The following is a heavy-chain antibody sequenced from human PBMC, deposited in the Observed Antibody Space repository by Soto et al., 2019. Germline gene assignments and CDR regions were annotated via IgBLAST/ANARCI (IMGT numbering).Heavy chain of an antibody. CDR3: ARSVEGHFDY. CDR1: GFTFSVYS. V-gene: IGHV3-48*02. Sequence: EVQLVESGGDLVQREGSLRLSCVASGFTFSVYSMNWVRQAPGKGLEWFSYITSDTKSIKYADSVKGRFTISSDNAKNSVYLQMNSLRDDDTAVYYCARSVEGHFDYWGKRTVFTVSS. CDR2: ITSDTKSI. J-gene: IGHJ4*02. D-gene: IGHD6-19*01.